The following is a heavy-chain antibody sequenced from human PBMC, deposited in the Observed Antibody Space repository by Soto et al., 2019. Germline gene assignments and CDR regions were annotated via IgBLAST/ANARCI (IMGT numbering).Heavy chain of an antibody. J-gene: IGHJ3*02. Sequence: VSFKAAPYTFTSYDINWVRWAPGQGVEWMGWMNPNSGNTGYAQKFQGRVTMTRNTSISTAYMELSSLRSEDTAVYYCARGDAVGYCSGGSCREGAFDIWGQGTMVTVSS. CDR2: MNPNSGNT. CDR3: ARGDAVGYCSGGSCREGAFDI. D-gene: IGHD2-15*01. V-gene: IGHV1-8*01. CDR1: PYTFTSYD.